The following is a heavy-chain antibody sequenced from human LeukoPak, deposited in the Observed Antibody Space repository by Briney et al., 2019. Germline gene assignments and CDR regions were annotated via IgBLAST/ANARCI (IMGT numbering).Heavy chain of an antibody. CDR3: ARHRVGDFNFDY. Sequence: PSETLSLTCTVSGGSISSSSYYWGWIRQPPGRGLEWIGSIYYSGSTYYNPSLKSRVTISVDTSKNQFSLKLSSVTAADTAVYFCARHRVGDFNFDYWVQGTLVTVSS. V-gene: IGHV4-39*01. J-gene: IGHJ4*02. CDR1: GGSISSSSYY. CDR2: IYYSGST.